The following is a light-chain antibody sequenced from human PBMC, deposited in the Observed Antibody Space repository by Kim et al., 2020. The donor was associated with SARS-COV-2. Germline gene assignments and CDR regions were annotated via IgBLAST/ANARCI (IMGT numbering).Light chain of an antibody. CDR3: HQYDDWPWT. V-gene: IGKV3-15*01. CDR1: QSVSTC. Sequence: VSPGESVTLSCRASQSVSTCLAWFRQKPGQPPRLLIYGAYTGGTGVPATFSGSGSGTEFTLTISSLQSEDIAVYYCHQYDDWPWTFGQGTKVDIK. J-gene: IGKJ1*01. CDR2: GAY.